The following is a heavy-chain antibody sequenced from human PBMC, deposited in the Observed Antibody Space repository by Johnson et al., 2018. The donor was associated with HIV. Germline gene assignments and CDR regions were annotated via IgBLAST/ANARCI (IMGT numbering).Heavy chain of an antibody. D-gene: IGHD6-6*01. CDR3: ATLGSSGAFDI. Sequence: EVQLVESGGGLVKPGGSLRLSCGASGFSVSDSYMNWVRQAPGQGLEWVSVLYSGGNTYYVDSVKGRFTISRDNSKNTLSLQVGSLRPEDRVVSYCATLGSSGAFDIWGQGTMVTVSS. CDR1: GFSVSDSY. V-gene: IGHV3-66*02. J-gene: IGHJ3*02. CDR2: LYSGGNT.